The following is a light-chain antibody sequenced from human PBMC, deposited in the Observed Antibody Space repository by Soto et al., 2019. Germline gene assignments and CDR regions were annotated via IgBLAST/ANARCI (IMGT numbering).Light chain of an antibody. V-gene: IGKV3-20*01. J-gene: IGKJ1*01. CDR2: GVS. CDR1: QSVSSGY. Sequence: EIVLTQSPGTLSLSPGERATLSCRASQSVSSGYLAWYQQKPGQAPRLLIYGVSSRATGIPDRFSGSGSGTDFTLTIGRLEPEDFAVYYCQQYGGSRTFGQGTRWIS. CDR3: QQYGGSRT.